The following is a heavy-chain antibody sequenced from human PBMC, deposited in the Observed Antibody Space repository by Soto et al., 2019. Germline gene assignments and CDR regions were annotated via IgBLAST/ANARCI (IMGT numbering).Heavy chain of an antibody. CDR2: IYWDDDK. J-gene: IGHJ5*02. D-gene: IGHD3-10*01. V-gene: IGHV2-5*02. CDR1: GFSISTSGVG. CDR3: AHTISLVRGIVIRWFDP. Sequence: QITLKESGPTLVKPTQTLTLTCTFSGFSISTSGVGVGWIRQPPGKALEWLALIYWDDDKRYSPSLRSRLTITKDTSKNQVVLTMINMDPVDTATYYCAHTISLVRGIVIRWFDPWGQGTLVTVSS.